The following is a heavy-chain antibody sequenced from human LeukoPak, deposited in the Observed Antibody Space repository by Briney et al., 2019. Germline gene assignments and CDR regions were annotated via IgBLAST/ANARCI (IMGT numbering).Heavy chain of an antibody. CDR3: ARDHPDSSGYYAVDY. CDR1: GFTFDDYA. D-gene: IGHD3-22*01. V-gene: IGHV3-9*01. J-gene: IGHJ4*02. CDR2: ISGSGGST. Sequence: GRSLRLSCAASGFTFDDYAMHWVRHAPGKGLEWVSAISGSGGSTYYADSVEGRFTISRDNAKNSLYLQMNSLRAEDTAVYYCARDHPDSSGYYAVDYWGQGTLVTVSS.